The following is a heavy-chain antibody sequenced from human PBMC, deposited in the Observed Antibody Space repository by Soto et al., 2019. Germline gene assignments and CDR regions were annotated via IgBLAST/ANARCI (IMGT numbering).Heavy chain of an antibody. D-gene: IGHD3-10*01. CDR3: ARGNGRGVILADY. J-gene: IGHJ4*02. CDR2: INHSGST. CDR1: GGSFSGYY. Sequence: SETLSLTCAVYGGSFSGYYWSWIRQPPGKGLEWIGEINHSGSTNYNPSLKSRVTISVDTSKNQFSLKLSSVTAADTAVYYCARGNGRGVILADYWGQGTLVTVSS. V-gene: IGHV4-34*01.